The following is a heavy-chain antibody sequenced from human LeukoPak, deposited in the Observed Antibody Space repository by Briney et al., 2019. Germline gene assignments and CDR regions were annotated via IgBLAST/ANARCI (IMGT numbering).Heavy chain of an antibody. Sequence: PSETLSLTCTVSGGSISSGGYYWSWIRQPPGKGLEWIGEINHSGSTNYNPSLKSRVTISVDTSKNQFSLKLSSVTAADTAVYYCARGRGVSGSPNLDYWGQGTLVTVSS. J-gene: IGHJ4*02. CDR2: INHSGST. V-gene: IGHV4-39*07. CDR3: ARGRGVSGSPNLDY. D-gene: IGHD1-26*01. CDR1: GGSISSGGYY.